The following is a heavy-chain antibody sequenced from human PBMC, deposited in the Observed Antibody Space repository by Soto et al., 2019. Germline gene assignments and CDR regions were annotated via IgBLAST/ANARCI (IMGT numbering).Heavy chain of an antibody. CDR2: ISYDGSNK. CDR1: GFTFSSYA. V-gene: IGHV3-30-3*01. J-gene: IGHJ3*02. CDR3: ARGAVAGLAFDI. Sequence: QVQLVESGGGVVQPGRSLRLSCAASGFTFSSYAMHWVRQAPGKGLEWVAVISYDGSNKYYADSVKGRFTISRDNSKNTLYLQMNSLRAEDTAVYYCARGAVAGLAFDIWGQGTMVTVSS. D-gene: IGHD6-19*01.